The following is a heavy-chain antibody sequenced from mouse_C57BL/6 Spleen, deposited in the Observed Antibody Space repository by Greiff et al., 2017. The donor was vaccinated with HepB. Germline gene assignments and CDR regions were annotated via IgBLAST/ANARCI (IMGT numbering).Heavy chain of an antibody. D-gene: IGHD1-1*01. CDR1: GYTFTSYW. CDR3: ARSYYGSDFDY. Sequence: VQLQQSGAELVMPGASVKLSCKASGYTFTSYWMHWVKQRPGQGLEWIGEIDPSDSYTNYNQKFKGKSTLTVDKSSSTAYMQLSSLTSEDSAVYYCARSYYGSDFDYWGQGTTLTVSS. CDR2: IDPSDSYT. V-gene: IGHV1-69*01. J-gene: IGHJ2*01.